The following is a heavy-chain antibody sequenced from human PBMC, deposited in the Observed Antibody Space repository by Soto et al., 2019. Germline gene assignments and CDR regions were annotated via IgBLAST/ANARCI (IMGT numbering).Heavy chain of an antibody. D-gene: IGHD1-1*01. Sequence: SETLSLTCTVSGASISGYYCSWIRKSAGKGLEWIGRIYATGTTDYNPSLKSRVMMSVDTSKKQFSLKLRSVTAADTAVYYCVRDGTKTLRDWFDPWGQGISVTVSS. CDR3: VRDGTKTLRDWFDP. V-gene: IGHV4-4*07. CDR2: IYATGTT. CDR1: GASISGYY. J-gene: IGHJ5*02.